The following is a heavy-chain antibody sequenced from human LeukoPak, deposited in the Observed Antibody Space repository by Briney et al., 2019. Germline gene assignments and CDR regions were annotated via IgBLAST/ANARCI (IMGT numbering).Heavy chain of an antibody. V-gene: IGHV3-23*01. CDR1: GFTFSSYA. D-gene: IGHD3-10*01. CDR2: ISGSGGST. CDR3: AKSRDYGSGSSYYYYYGMDV. J-gene: IGHJ6*02. Sequence: GGSLRLSCAASGFTFSSYAMSWVRQAPGKGLEWVSAISGSGGSTYYADSVKGRFTISRDNSKNTLYLQMNSLRAEDTAVYYCAKSRDYGSGSSYYYYYGMDVWGQGTTVTVSS.